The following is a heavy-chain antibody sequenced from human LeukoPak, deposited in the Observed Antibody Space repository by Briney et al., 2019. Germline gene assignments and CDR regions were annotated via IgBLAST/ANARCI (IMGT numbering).Heavy chain of an antibody. J-gene: IGHJ4*02. CDR1: GFTVSRYY. D-gene: IGHD3-22*01. Sequence: GGSLRLSCAASGFTVSRYYISWVRQAPGKGLEWVSVIYSGGSTYYADSVRGRFTVSRDNSKNTLYLQMNSLRAEDTAVYYCARRDGSGYYALDFWGQGFLVTVSS. V-gene: IGHV3-53*01. CDR3: ARRDGSGYYALDF. CDR2: IYSGGST.